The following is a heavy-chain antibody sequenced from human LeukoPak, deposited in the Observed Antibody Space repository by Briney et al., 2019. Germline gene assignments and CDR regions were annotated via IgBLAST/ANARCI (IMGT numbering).Heavy chain of an antibody. CDR1: GFTFSSYG. V-gene: IGHV3-33*01. Sequence: PGGSLRLSCAASGFTFSSYGMHWVRQAPGKGLEWVAVIWYDGSNKYYADSVKGRFTISRDNSKNTLYLQMNSLRAEDTAVYYCARDPSYCSSTSCYVGSPLYYYYPMDVWGQGTTVTVSS. CDR3: ARDPSYCSSTSCYVGSPLYYYYPMDV. CDR2: IWYDGSNK. D-gene: IGHD2-2*01. J-gene: IGHJ6*02.